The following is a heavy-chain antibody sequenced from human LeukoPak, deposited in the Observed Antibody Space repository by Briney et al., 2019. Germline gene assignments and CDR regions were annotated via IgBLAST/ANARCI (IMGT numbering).Heavy chain of an antibody. V-gene: IGHV1-69*01. CDR1: GGSFDNSG. Sequence: SVKVSCKASGGSFDNSGFSWVRQAPGQGLEWMGGIITMFGTPHYAEKFQGRATITADESTSTAYMELSSLRSEDTAVYYCANKRSEETKQHHHGSGSYFNPWYYGMDVWGQGTKVSVSS. J-gene: IGHJ6*02. CDR2: IITMFGTP. D-gene: IGHD3-10*01. CDR3: ANKRSEETKQHHHGSGSYFNPWYYGMDV.